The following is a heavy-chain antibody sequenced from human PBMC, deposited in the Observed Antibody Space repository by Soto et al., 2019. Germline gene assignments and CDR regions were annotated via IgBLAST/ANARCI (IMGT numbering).Heavy chain of an antibody. CDR3: ARDLGHGNGPFDY. CDR1: GVTFTAYG. Sequence: GGSLRLSCAASGVTFTAYGMHWVRQAPGKGLEWVAVIWYDGTKKYYADSVKGRFTISRDNSRNSLYLQVNSLRVEDTAVYYCARDLGHGNGPFDYWGQGALVTVSS. CDR2: IWYDGTKK. J-gene: IGHJ4*02. D-gene: IGHD1-26*01. V-gene: IGHV3-33*01.